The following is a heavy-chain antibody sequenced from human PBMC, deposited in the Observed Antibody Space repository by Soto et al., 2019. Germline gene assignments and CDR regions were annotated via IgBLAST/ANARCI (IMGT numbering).Heavy chain of an antibody. Sequence: LRLSCAASGFTFSSYSMNWVRQAPGKGLEWVSSISSSSSYIYYADSVKGRFTISRDNAKNSLYLQMNSLRAEDTAVYYCARDLGYSSGWGAFDIWGQGTMVTVSS. CDR3: ARDLGYSSGWGAFDI. CDR2: ISSSSSYI. D-gene: IGHD6-19*01. CDR1: GFTFSSYS. V-gene: IGHV3-21*01. J-gene: IGHJ3*02.